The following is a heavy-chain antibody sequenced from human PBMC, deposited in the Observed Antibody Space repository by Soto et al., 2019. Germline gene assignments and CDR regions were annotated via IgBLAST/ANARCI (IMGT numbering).Heavy chain of an antibody. CDR1: GYTLTELS. CDR2: FDPEDGET. J-gene: IGHJ1*01. Sequence: ASVKVSCKVSGYTLTELSMHCVRQPPGKGLEWMGGFDPEDGETIYAQKFQGRVTMTEDTSTDTAYMELSSLRSEDTAVYYCATPPWRPEARPAEYFQHWGQGTLVTVSS. D-gene: IGHD5-12*01. V-gene: IGHV1-24*01. CDR3: ATPPWRPEARPAEYFQH.